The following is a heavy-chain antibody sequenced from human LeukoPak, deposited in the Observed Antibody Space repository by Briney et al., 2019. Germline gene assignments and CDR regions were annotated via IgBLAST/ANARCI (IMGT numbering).Heavy chain of an antibody. V-gene: IGHV4-34*01. D-gene: IGHD3-22*01. CDR3: ARGPFYYDSSGYTPFDY. J-gene: IGHJ4*02. CDR2: SNQRGSS. CDR1: GGPFSGYY. Sequence: PSETLSLTCAVYGGPFSGYYWSWIRQPPGKGLEWIGESNQRGSSNYNPSLKSRVTISVDTSKNQFSLKLSSVTAADTAVYYCARGPFYYDSSGYTPFDYWGQGTLVTVSS.